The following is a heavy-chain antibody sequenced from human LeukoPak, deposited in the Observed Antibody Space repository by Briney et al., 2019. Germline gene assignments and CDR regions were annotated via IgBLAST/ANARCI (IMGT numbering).Heavy chain of an antibody. Sequence: PGGSLRLSCAASGFTFDLYAMHWVRQAPGRGLEWVAVMSYDGSNKYYADSVKGRFTISRDSSQNTLHLQMSSLRVADTAVYYCARDQVQLCSSGSCYVIDNWGPGTLVAVSS. CDR2: MSYDGSNK. D-gene: IGHD2-15*01. CDR3: ARDQVQLCSSGSCYVIDN. V-gene: IGHV3-30*04. CDR1: GFTFDLYA. J-gene: IGHJ4*02.